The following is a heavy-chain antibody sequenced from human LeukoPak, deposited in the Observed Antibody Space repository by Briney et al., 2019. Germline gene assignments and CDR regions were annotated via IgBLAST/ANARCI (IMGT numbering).Heavy chain of an antibody. D-gene: IGHD3-3*01. Sequence: GGSLRLSCEASGFTFSNYGMSWVRRAPGKGLEWVSVISGGSYNTYYAVSVKGRFTISRDNSKNTLYLQMNSLRVEDTAMYYCAKGAYYADWGQGTLVTVSS. V-gene: IGHV3-23*01. J-gene: IGHJ4*02. CDR1: GFTFSNYG. CDR2: ISGGSYNT. CDR3: AKGAYYAD.